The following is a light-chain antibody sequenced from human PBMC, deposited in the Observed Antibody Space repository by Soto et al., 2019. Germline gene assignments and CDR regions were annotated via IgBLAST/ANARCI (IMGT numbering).Light chain of an antibody. CDR2: GAS. J-gene: IGKJ1*01. Sequence: EIVLKQSPGTLSLSPGERATLSCRASQSVSNNYLAWYQQKPGQAPRLLIYGASSRATGIPDRFSGSGSGTDFTLTISRLEPEDFAVYYCQQYGGSTGTFGQGTKVDIK. CDR1: QSVSNNY. V-gene: IGKV3-20*01. CDR3: QQYGGSTGT.